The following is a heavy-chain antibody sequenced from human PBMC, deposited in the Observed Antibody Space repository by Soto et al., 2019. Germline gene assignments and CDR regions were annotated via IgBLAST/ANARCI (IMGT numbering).Heavy chain of an antibody. D-gene: IGHD3-22*01. CDR2: LSGSGVST. CDR1: GFTFSNYA. Sequence: HPGGSLRLSCAASGFTFSNYAMTWVRQAPGKGLEWVSALSGSGVSTYYADSVTGRFTISRDNSKNTVYLQMNSLRAEDTAVYYCAKIGSRFYYDSSGYYPFDYWGQGTLVTVSS. J-gene: IGHJ4*02. V-gene: IGHV3-23*01. CDR3: AKIGSRFYYDSSGYYPFDY.